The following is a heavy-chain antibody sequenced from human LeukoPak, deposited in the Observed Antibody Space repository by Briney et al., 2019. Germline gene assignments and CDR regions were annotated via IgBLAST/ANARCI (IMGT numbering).Heavy chain of an antibody. Sequence: GGSLRLSCAASGFTFSSYAMSWVRQAPGKGLEWVSAISGSGGSTYYADSVKGRFTIPRDNSKNTLYLQMNSLRAEDTAVYYCAKNAYIVVVPAARYYFDYWGQGTLVTVSS. V-gene: IGHV3-23*01. CDR1: GFTFSSYA. CDR3: AKNAYIVVVPAARYYFDY. J-gene: IGHJ4*02. D-gene: IGHD2-2*01. CDR2: ISGSGGST.